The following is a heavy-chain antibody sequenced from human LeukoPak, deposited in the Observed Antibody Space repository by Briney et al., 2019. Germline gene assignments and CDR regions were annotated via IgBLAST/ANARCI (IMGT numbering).Heavy chain of an antibody. D-gene: IGHD3-16*01. CDR3: AKDRLGGPYFFHY. Sequence: GGSLRLSCAASGFTFSSYSMNWVRQAPGKGLEWVAYISIGTSFIYYADSVKGRFTISRDNAKNSLYLQVNSLRAEDTAVYYCAKDRLGGPYFFHYWGQGPLVTVSS. V-gene: IGHV3-21*01. CDR2: ISIGTSFI. J-gene: IGHJ4*02. CDR1: GFTFSSYS.